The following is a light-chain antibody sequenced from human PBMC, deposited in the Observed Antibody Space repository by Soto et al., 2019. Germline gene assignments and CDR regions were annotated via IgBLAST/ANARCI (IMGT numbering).Light chain of an antibody. CDR3: QQYNNWPLT. Sequence: EIVLTQSPGTLSLSPGERATLSCRASQSVSSSHLAWYQHKPGQAPRLLIYDASTRATGFPARFSGSGSGTEFTLTISSLQSEDFAVYYCQQYNNWPLTFGGGTKVDIK. CDR2: DAS. V-gene: IGKV3D-15*01. CDR1: QSVSSSH. J-gene: IGKJ4*01.